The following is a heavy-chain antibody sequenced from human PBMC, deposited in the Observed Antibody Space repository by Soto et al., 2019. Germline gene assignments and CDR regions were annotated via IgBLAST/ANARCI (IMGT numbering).Heavy chain of an antibody. J-gene: IGHJ6*02. D-gene: IGHD1-1*01. CDR3: ARDRRGTYYYYGMDV. CDR2: VSPIFHTT. Sequence: QVQLVQSGAEVKKPGSSVKVSCKAAGGTLNSYAINWVRQAPGQGLEWLGGVSPIFHTTNYAQRFQDRRTITADASTSTAYMELSSLTSEDTAVYYCARDRRGTYYYYGMDVWGQGTTVIVSS. V-gene: IGHV1-69*01. CDR1: GGTLNSYA.